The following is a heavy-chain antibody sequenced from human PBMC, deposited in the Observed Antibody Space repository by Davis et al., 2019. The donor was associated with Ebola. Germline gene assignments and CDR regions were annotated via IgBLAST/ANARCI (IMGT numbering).Heavy chain of an antibody. J-gene: IGHJ4*02. CDR3: AGHTSSLY. Sequence: GGSLRLSCAASGFTFSSYAMHWVRQAPGKGLEWVAVISYDGSNKYYADSVKGRFTISRDNSKNTLYLQMNSLRAEDMAVYYCAGHTSSLYWGQGTLVTVSS. D-gene: IGHD1-1*01. V-gene: IGHV3-30-3*01. CDR2: ISYDGSNK. CDR1: GFTFSSYA.